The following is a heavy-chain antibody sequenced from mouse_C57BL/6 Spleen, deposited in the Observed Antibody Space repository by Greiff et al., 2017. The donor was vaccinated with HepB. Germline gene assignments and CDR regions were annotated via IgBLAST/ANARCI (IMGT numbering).Heavy chain of an antibody. V-gene: IGHV1-15*01. Sequence: VQRVESGAELVRPGASVTLSCKASGYTFTDYEMHWVKQTPVHGLEWIGAIDPETGGTAYNQKFKGKAILTADKSSSTAYMELRSLTSEDSAVYYCTKGRWLLPYYFDYWGQGTTLTVSS. J-gene: IGHJ2*01. CDR2: IDPETGGT. CDR3: TKGRWLLPYYFDY. CDR1: GYTFTDYE. D-gene: IGHD2-3*01.